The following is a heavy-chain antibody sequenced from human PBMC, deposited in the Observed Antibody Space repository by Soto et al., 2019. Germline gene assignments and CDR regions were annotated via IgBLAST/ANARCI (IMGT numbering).Heavy chain of an antibody. CDR2: IVPVFGRP. D-gene: IGHD5-12*01. CDR1: GGSFSNFG. CDR3: AREGSGYNF. Sequence: QVQLVQSGAELKKPGSSVKVSCKASGGSFSNFGISWVRQAPGQGLEWMGGIVPVFGRPNYAQRFRGRLTITADESTSTGYMELISLRSDDMAVCYCAREGSGYNFWGQGPQVTVSS. J-gene: IGHJ4*02. V-gene: IGHV1-69*01.